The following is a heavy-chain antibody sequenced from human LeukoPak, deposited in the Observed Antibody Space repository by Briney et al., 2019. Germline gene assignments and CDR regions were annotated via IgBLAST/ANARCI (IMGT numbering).Heavy chain of an antibody. CDR1: GFTFSSYG. V-gene: IGHV3-30*02. CDR3: AKDSADFWSGYYTLYWYFDL. CDR2: IRYDGSNK. J-gene: IGHJ2*01. D-gene: IGHD3-3*01. Sequence: GGSLRLSCAASGFTFSSYGMHWVRQAPGKGLEWVAFIRYDGSNKYYADSVKGRFTISRDNSKNTLYLQMNSLRAEDTAVYYCAKDSADFWSGYYTLYWYFDLWGRGTLVTVSS.